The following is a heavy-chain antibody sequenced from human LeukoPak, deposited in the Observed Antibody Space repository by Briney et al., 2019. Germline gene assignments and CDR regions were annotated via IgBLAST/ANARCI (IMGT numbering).Heavy chain of an antibody. CDR3: ARGNYFATSGYYYGLGY. Sequence: GGSLRLSCAASGFTFSSYEMNWVRQAPGKGLEWVSYISSSGSTIYYADSVKGRFTISRDNAKNSLYLQMNSLRAEDTAVYYCARGNYFATSGYYYGLGYWGQGTLVTVSS. J-gene: IGHJ4*02. CDR2: ISSSGSTI. V-gene: IGHV3-48*03. D-gene: IGHD3-22*01. CDR1: GFTFSSYE.